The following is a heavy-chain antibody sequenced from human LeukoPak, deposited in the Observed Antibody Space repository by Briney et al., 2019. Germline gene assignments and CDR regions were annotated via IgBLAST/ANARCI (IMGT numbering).Heavy chain of an antibody. CDR3: ARDPSNTSGWYIYFDF. V-gene: IGHV1-18*01. CDR1: GYSFTHYA. D-gene: IGHD6-19*01. CDR2: ISTYNGDT. J-gene: IGHJ4*02. Sequence: ASVKVSCKTSGYSFTHYAISWVRQAPGQGLEWMGWISTYNGDTKYAQKLQGKSTMTSDTSTSTAYMELRSLTSDDTAVYYCARDPSNTSGWYIYFDFWGQGTLVTVSS.